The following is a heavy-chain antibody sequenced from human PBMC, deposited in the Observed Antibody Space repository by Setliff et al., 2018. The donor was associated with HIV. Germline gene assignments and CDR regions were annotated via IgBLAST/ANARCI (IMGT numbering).Heavy chain of an antibody. J-gene: IGHJ3*02. D-gene: IGHD4-17*01. CDR2: IIPIFGTA. V-gene: IGHV1-69*05. CDR1: GGTFSSYA. CDR3: ASYLPWGDYGDDAFDI. Sequence: WASVKVSCKASGGTFSSYAISWVRQAPGQGLEWMGGIIPIFGTANYAQKFQGRVTITTDESTSTAYMELSSLRSEDTAVYYCASYLPWGDYGDDAFDIWGQGTMVTVSS.